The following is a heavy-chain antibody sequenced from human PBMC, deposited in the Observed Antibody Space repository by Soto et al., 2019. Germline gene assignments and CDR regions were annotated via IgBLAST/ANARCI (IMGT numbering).Heavy chain of an antibody. J-gene: IGHJ6*02. V-gene: IGHV3-11*06. Sequence: GASLRLSCTASGFTFSDYYMSWIRQAPGMGLEWVSYISSSSSYTNYADSVKGRFTISRDNAKNSLYLQMNSLRAEDTAVYYCARDPMGDYYDSSGYMYYYYGMDVWGQGT. CDR2: ISSSSSYT. CDR3: ARDPMGDYYDSSGYMYYYYGMDV. CDR1: GFTFSDYY. D-gene: IGHD3-22*01.